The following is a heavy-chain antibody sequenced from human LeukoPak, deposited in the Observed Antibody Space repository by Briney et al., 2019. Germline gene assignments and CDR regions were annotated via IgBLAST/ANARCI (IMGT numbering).Heavy chain of an antibody. CDR1: VYTFTSSD. J-gene: IGHJ4*02. Sequence: ASVKVSCKASVYTFTSSDINWGRQATGQALEWMGWMNPNSGNTGYAQKFQGRVTMTRNTSISTASMDLTSLPSEDTAVYSCARMVRRAYAGSYWGQGTLVTVSP. CDR3: ARMVRRAYAGSY. D-gene: IGHD3-10*01. CDR2: MNPNSGNT. V-gene: IGHV1-8*01.